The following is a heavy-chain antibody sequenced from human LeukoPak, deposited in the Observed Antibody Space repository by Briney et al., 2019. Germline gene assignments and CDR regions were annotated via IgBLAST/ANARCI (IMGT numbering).Heavy chain of an antibody. CDR1: GGSISSYY. Sequence: SETLSLTCTVSGGSISSYYWSWIRQPPGRGLEWIGYIYYSGSTNYNPSLKSRVTISVDTSKNQFSLKLSSVTAADTAVYYCARGYYYHSSGNAAFDFWGQGTLVTVSS. CDR2: IYYSGST. CDR3: ARGYYYHSSGNAAFDF. D-gene: IGHD3-22*01. V-gene: IGHV4-59*01. J-gene: IGHJ4*02.